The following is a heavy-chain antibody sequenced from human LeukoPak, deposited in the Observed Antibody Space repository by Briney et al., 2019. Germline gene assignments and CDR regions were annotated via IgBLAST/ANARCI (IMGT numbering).Heavy chain of an antibody. D-gene: IGHD4-17*01. CDR3: ATEIVGYGDVHYFDS. Sequence: GASVKVSCKVSGYTLTEISMHWVRQAPGQGLEWMGGFNPEDVETIYARSFQGRLTVTEDTSTGTAYMELSSLRAEDTAMYYCATEIVGYGDVHYFDSWGQGTLVTVSS. CDR2: FNPEDVET. J-gene: IGHJ4*02. CDR1: GYTLTEIS. V-gene: IGHV1-24*01.